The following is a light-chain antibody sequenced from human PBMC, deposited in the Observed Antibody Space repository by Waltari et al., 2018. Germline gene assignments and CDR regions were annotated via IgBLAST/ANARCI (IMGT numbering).Light chain of an antibody. J-gene: IGLJ3*02. Sequence: NFMLTQPHSVSESPGKTVTISCTRSSGSIASNYVQWYQQLPGSSPTAVIYEDNQRPSGVPDRFSGSIDSSSNSASLTISGLKTEDEADYYCQSYDNRNHWVFGGGTKLTVL. CDR1: SGSIASNY. V-gene: IGLV6-57*01. CDR2: EDN. CDR3: QSYDNRNHWV.